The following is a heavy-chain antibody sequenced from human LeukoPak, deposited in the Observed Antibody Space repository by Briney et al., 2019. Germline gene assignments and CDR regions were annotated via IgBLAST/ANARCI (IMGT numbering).Heavy chain of an antibody. CDR2: IKQDGSEK. Sequence: GGSLRLSCAASGFTFSRYWMSWVRQAPGKGLEWVANIKQDGSEKYYVDSVKGRFTISRDNAKNSLYLQMNSLTVEDTAVYYCARVKAAAAPYYFDYWGQGTLVTVSS. J-gene: IGHJ4*02. D-gene: IGHD6-13*01. CDR3: ARVKAAAAPYYFDY. V-gene: IGHV3-7*03. CDR1: GFTFSRYW.